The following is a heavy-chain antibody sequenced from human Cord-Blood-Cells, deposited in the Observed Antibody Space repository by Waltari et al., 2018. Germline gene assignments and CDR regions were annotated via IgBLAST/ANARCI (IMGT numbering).Heavy chain of an antibody. J-gene: IGHJ4*02. CDR1: GFTFSSYA. Sequence: EVQLLESGGGLVQPGGSLRLSCAASGFTFSSYAMSWVRQAPGKGLEWVSAISGSGGSTYDADSVNGRFTIPRDKSNNTLYLQVNSLRAEDTAVYDCAKERLQLVPYYFNDWGQGSLVTVSS. D-gene: IGHD6-6*01. CDR3: AKERLQLVPYYFND. V-gene: IGHV3-23*01. CDR2: ISGSGGST.